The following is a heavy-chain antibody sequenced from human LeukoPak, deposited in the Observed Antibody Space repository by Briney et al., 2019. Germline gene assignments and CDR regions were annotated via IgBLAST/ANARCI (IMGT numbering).Heavy chain of an antibody. CDR1: GYTFTSYD. D-gene: IGHD3-22*01. J-gene: IGHJ6*03. Sequence: ASVKVSCKASGYTFTSYDINWVRQATGQGLEWMGWMNPNSGNTGYAQKFQGSVTITRNTSISTAYMELSSLRSEDTAVYYCARGPSHDSSGYYYYYYMDVWGKGTTVTVSS. CDR3: ARGPSHDSSGYYYYYYMDV. CDR2: MNPNSGNT. V-gene: IGHV1-8*03.